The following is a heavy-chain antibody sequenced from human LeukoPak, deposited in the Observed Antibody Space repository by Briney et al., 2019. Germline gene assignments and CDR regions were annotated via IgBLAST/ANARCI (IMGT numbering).Heavy chain of an antibody. Sequence: PGGSLRLSCAASGFTFSNAWLNWVRQAPGEGLEWDGHIKSKTDGGTTDYAAPVKGRFTISRDDSKNTLFLQMNSLKTEDTAVYYCTLPWGSGSYYDYWGQGTLVTVSS. V-gene: IGHV3-15*01. J-gene: IGHJ4*02. CDR2: IKSKTDGGTT. CDR1: GFTFSNAW. CDR3: TLPWGSGSYYDY. D-gene: IGHD3-10*01.